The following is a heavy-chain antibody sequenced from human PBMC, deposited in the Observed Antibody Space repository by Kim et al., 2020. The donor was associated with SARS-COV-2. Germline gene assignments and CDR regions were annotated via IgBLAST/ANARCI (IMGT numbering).Heavy chain of an antibody. D-gene: IGHD2-2*01. V-gene: IGHV3-53*04. Sequence: GGSLRLSCAACGFTVSSNYMSWVRQAPGKGLEWVSVIYSGGSTYYADSVKGRFTISRHNSKNTLYLQMNSLRAEDTAVYYCARDRTSPYYYGMDVWGQGTTVNVSS. CDR2: IYSGGST. CDR3: ARDRTSPYYYGMDV. CDR1: GFTVSSNY. J-gene: IGHJ6*02.